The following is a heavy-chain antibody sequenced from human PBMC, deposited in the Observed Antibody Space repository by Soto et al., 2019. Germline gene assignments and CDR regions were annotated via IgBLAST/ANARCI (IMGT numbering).Heavy chain of an antibody. D-gene: IGHD3-10*01. CDR2: IYYSGST. CDR1: GGSISSGGYY. Sequence: QVQLQESGPGLVKPSQTLSLTCTVSGGSISSGGYYWSWIRQHPGKGLEWIGYIYYSGSTYYNPSLKSRVTMSVDTSKNQFSLKLSSVTAADTAVYYCARDRGWFGELFYGMDVWGQGTTVTVSS. J-gene: IGHJ6*02. V-gene: IGHV4-31*03. CDR3: ARDRGWFGELFYGMDV.